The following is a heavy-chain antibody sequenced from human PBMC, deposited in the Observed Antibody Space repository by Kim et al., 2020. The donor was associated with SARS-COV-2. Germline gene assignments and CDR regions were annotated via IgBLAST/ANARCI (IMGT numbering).Heavy chain of an antibody. J-gene: IGHJ6*03. Sequence: GGSLRLSCAASGFTFSSYGMHWVRQAPGKGLEWVAVISYDGSNKYYADSVKGRFTISRDNSKNTLYLQMNSLRAEDTAVYYCAKDEWELLNYYYYYMDVWGKGTTVTVSS. CDR2: ISYDGSNK. CDR3: AKDEWELLNYYYYYMDV. CDR1: GFTFSSYG. D-gene: IGHD1-26*01. V-gene: IGHV3-30*18.